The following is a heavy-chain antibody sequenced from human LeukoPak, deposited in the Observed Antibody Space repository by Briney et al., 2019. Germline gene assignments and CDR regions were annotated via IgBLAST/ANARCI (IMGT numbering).Heavy chain of an antibody. D-gene: IGHD4-11*01. Sequence: ASVKVSCXASGDTFSSYAISWVRRAPGQGLEWMGWISAYNGNTNYAQKLQGRVTMTTDTSTSTAYMELRSLRSDDTAAYYCASTTVDWFDPWGQGTLVTVSS. J-gene: IGHJ5*02. CDR3: ASTTVDWFDP. V-gene: IGHV1-18*01. CDR2: ISAYNGNT. CDR1: GDTFSSYA.